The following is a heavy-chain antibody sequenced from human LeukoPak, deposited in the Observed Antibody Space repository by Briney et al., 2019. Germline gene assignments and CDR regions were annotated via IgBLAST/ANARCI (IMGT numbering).Heavy chain of an antibody. V-gene: IGHV4-4*02. CDR2: VYHSGST. D-gene: IGHD3-22*01. CDR1: GDSISSNNW. J-gene: IGHJ6*02. Sequence: PSETLSLTCAVSGDSISSNNWWSWVRQPPGKGLEWIGEVYHSGSTNYNPSLKSRVTISVDKSKNQFSLKLTSVAAADTAVYYCARDPVATYYDSSDYYEYYYGMDVWGQGTTATVSS. CDR3: ARDPVATYYDSSDYYEYYYGMDV.